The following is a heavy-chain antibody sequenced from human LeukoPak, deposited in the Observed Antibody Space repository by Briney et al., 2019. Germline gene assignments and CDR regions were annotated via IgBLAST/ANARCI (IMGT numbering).Heavy chain of an antibody. CDR1: GFTFSSYA. CDR2: ISYDGSNK. V-gene: IGHV3-30-3*01. Sequence: GGSLRLSCAASGFTFSSYAMHWVRQAPGKGLEWVAVISYDGSNKYYADSVKGRFTISRDNSENTLYLQMNSLRAEDTAVYYCARDSGGIAGSNYFDYWGQGTLVTVSS. CDR3: ARDSGGIAGSNYFDY. J-gene: IGHJ4*02. D-gene: IGHD1-26*01.